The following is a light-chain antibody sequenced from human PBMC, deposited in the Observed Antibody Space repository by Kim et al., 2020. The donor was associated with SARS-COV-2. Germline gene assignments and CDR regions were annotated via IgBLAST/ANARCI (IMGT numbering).Light chain of an antibody. Sequence: SYELTQPPSVSVSPGQTASITCSGDKLGDKYACWYQQKPGQSPVLVIYQDSKRPSGIPERFSGSNSGNTATLTISGTQAMDEADYYCQAWDSGTVVFGTGTKVTVL. V-gene: IGLV3-1*01. J-gene: IGLJ1*01. CDR1: KLGDKY. CDR3: QAWDSGTVV. CDR2: QDS.